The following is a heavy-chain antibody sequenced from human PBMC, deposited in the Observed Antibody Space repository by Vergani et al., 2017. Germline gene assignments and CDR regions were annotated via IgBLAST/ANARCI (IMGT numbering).Heavy chain of an antibody. D-gene: IGHD1-1*01. CDR3: ATKSCGTPGCQIGYFRE. J-gene: IGHJ1*01. CDR1: GFTFNQYG. Sequence: QVQLVESGGGVVQPGRSLRLSCAASGFTFNQYGMHWVRQAPGKGLEWVAVISYDGMQKYYADSVKGRFTISRDNSKSTLYLQMNSLRTEDTAVYYCATKSCGTPGCQIGYFREWGQGTLVTVSS. CDR2: ISYDGMQK. V-gene: IGHV3-30*03.